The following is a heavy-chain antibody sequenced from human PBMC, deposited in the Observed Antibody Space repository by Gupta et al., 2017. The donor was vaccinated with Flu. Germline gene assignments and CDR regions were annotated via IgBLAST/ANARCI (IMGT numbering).Heavy chain of an antibody. Sequence: DVQLVESGGGLVQRGGSLRLSCAVSGFTFSTYWMSWVRQAPGKGLEWVASIKQDGSEKYYVDSVKGRFTISRDNAKNSLFLQMNYLRVDDAAVYYCARFGQQLGDGFDSWVQGTMVTVSS. D-gene: IGHD6-13*01. V-gene: IGHV3-7*01. CDR1: GFTFSTYW. CDR3: ARFGQQLGDGFDS. J-gene: IGHJ3*02. CDR2: IKQDGSEK.